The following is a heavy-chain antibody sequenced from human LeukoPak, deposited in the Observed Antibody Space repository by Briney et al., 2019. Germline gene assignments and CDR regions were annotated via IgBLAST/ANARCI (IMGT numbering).Heavy chain of an antibody. V-gene: IGHV3-7*03. CDR1: GFTFSGFW. D-gene: IGHD6-6*01. Sequence: GGSLRLSCAVSGFTFSGFWMSWSRQAPGKGLEWVASINSDGSEGYYADVVKGRFTISRDNAKNSLYLQINSLRAEDTAVYYCARSSYSSSSSDWGQGTMVTVSS. CDR3: ARSSYSSSSSD. J-gene: IGHJ3*01. CDR2: INSDGSEG.